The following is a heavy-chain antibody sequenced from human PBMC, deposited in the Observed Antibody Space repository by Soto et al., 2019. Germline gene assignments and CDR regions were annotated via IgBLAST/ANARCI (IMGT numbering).Heavy chain of an antibody. CDR1: GGSISSSSYY. D-gene: IGHD6-19*01. CDR3: ARSLHSSGWYFDY. Sequence: QLQLQESGPGLVKPSETLSLSCTVSGGSISSSSYYWGWIRQAPGKGLEWIGSIYYSGSTYYNPSLKSRVTISVDTSKNQFSLKLSSVTAADTAVYYCARSLHSSGWYFDYWGQGNLVTVSS. CDR2: IYYSGST. V-gene: IGHV4-39*01. J-gene: IGHJ4*02.